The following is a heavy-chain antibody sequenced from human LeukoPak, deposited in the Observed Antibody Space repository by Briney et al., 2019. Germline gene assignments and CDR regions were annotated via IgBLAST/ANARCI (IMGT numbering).Heavy chain of an antibody. CDR3: ARHFSMATTSPLLY. V-gene: IGHV3-30-3*01. Sequence: QPGGSLRLSCEASGFTFSDAAMHWVRQTPGKGLEWVAVISNDADNEYYVDFAKGRFSISRDNSKNTLFLQMNSLRLEDTALYFCARHFSMATTSPLLYWGQGTLVTVSS. J-gene: IGHJ1*01. CDR2: ISNDADNE. D-gene: IGHD4-17*01. CDR1: GFTFSDAA.